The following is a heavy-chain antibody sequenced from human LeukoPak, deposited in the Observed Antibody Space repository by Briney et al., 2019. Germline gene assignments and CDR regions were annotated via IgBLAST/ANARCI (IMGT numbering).Heavy chain of an antibody. V-gene: IGHV3-23*01. D-gene: IGHD1-26*01. CDR1: GFTFSSYG. CDR2: ISGSGGST. Sequence: PGGSLRLSCAASGFTFSSYGMSWVRQAPGKGLEWVSAISGSGGSTYYADSVKGRFTISRDNSKNTLYLQMNRLRAEDTAVYYCAKADPSGSYRPFDYWGQGTLVTVSS. J-gene: IGHJ4*02. CDR3: AKADPSGSYRPFDY.